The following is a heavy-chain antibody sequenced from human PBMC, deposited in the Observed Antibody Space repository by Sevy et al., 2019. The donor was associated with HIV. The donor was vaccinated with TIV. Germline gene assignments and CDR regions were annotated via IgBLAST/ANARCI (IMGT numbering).Heavy chain of an antibody. CDR1: GFTFSSYG. V-gene: IGHV3-30*03. CDR3: ATTTVTGSGMDV. D-gene: IGHD4-17*01. CDR2: ISYDGSNK. J-gene: IGHJ6*02. Sequence: GGSLRLSCAASGFTFSSYGMHWVRQAPGKGLEWVAVISYDGSNKYYADSVKGRFTISRDNSKNTLDLQMNSLRAEDTAGYYCATTTVTGSGMDVWGQGTTVTVSS.